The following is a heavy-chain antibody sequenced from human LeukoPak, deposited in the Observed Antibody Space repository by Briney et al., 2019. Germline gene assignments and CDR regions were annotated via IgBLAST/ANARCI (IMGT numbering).Heavy chain of an antibody. CDR1: GFTFSSYW. J-gene: IGHJ4*02. V-gene: IGHV3-7*01. CDR2: INKDGSEK. D-gene: IGHD3-10*01. Sequence: GGSLRLSCAASGFTFSSYWMTWVRQAPGKGLEWVANINKDGSEKNYVDSVKGRFTTSRDNAKNSLYLHMNSLRAEDTAMYYCARPYYYSSGSHPFWGQGTLVTVSS. CDR3: ARPYYYSSGSHPF.